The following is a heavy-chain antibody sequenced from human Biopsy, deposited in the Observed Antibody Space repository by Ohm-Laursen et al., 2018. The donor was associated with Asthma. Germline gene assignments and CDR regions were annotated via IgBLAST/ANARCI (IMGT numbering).Heavy chain of an antibody. V-gene: IGHV1-69*13. Sequence: SVKVSCKSLGGTFNTYVIGWVRQAPGQGLEWMGGMNSVFGTTTYPQKFPDRVTITADDSTGTAYMELSCLRSEDTAVYYCARKAGSCISRTCYSLDFWGQGTLVTVSS. CDR1: GGTFNTYV. CDR2: MNSVFGTT. CDR3: ARKAGSCISRTCYSLDF. J-gene: IGHJ4*02. D-gene: IGHD2-2*01.